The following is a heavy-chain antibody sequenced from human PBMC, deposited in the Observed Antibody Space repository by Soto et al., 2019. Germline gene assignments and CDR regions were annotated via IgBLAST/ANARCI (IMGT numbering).Heavy chain of an antibody. CDR3: ARADHGSGSDY. CDR1: GFTFSSYG. CDR2: IWYDGSNK. D-gene: IGHD3-10*01. Sequence: QVQLVESGGGVVQPGRSLRLSCAASGFTFSSYGMHWVRQAPGKGLEWVAVIWYDGSNKYYADSVKGRFTISRDNSKNTLYLQMNSLRAEDTAVYDCARADHGSGSDYWGQGTLVTVSS. V-gene: IGHV3-33*01. J-gene: IGHJ4*02.